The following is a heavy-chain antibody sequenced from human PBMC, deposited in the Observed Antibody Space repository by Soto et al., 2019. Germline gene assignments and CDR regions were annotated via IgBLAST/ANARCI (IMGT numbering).Heavy chain of an antibody. CDR2: IKSKTDGGTT. D-gene: IGHD2-15*01. Sequence: LRLSCAASGFTFCNAWMTWVRQAPGKGLEWVGRIKSKTDGGTTDYAAPVKGRFTISRDDSKNTLYLQTNSLKTEDTAVYYCTTDPQGYCSGGSCYPDFDYWGQGTQVTGTS. CDR1: GFTFCNAW. J-gene: IGHJ4*02. CDR3: TTDPQGYCSGGSCYPDFDY. V-gene: IGHV3-15*07.